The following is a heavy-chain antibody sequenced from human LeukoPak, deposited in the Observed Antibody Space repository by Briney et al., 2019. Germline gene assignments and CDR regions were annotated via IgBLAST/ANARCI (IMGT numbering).Heavy chain of an antibody. V-gene: IGHV3-7*01. J-gene: IGHJ4*02. CDR1: GFSFSTYW. CDR3: ASDRAFSQFDY. CDR2: IKEDGSRA. Sequence: GGSLRLSWGASGFSFSTYWMDWVHQAPGKGLEWVASIKEDGSRADYVDSVRGRFTVSRDNTKNSLFLQMNSLRVDDTAVYYCASDRAFSQFDYWGQGTLVTVSS. D-gene: IGHD3-10*01.